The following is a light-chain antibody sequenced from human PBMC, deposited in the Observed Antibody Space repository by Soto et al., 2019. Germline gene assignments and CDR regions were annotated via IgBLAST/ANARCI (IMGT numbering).Light chain of an antibody. CDR3: AAWDDSLNAVV. J-gene: IGLJ2*01. CDR1: SSNIGTNT. Sequence: QSVLTQPPSASGTPGQRVTISCSGSSSNIGTNTVNWYQQLPGTAPKLLIYSNNQRPSGVPDRFSGSKSGTSASLAISGLQSADEADYYCAAWDDSLNAVVFGGGTKLTVL. CDR2: SNN. V-gene: IGLV1-44*01.